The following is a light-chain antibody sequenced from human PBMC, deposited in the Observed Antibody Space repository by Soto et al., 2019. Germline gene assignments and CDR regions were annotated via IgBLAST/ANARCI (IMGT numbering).Light chain of an antibody. CDR1: SSDVGGYNY. CDR3: SSYTTTNTYV. CDR2: EVS. V-gene: IGLV2-14*01. Sequence: QSVLTQPASVSGSPGQSITISCTGTSSDVGGYNYVSWSQHHPGKAPKLMIYEVSHRPSGVSNRFSGSKSGNTASLTISWLHAEDEADYYCSSYTTTNTYVFGTGTKVTVL. J-gene: IGLJ1*01.